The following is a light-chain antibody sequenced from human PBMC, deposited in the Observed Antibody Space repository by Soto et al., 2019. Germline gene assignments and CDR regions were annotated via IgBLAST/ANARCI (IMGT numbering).Light chain of an antibody. CDR3: QQYITYQWT. CDR2: DAS. Sequence: DIQMTQSPSAMSASVGDRVTITCRASQGISSWLAWYQQKPGKAPKLLIYDASSLESGVPSRFSGSGSGTEFTLTISSLQPDDFATYYCQQYITYQWTFGQGTKVDTK. J-gene: IGKJ1*01. V-gene: IGKV1-5*01. CDR1: QGISSW.